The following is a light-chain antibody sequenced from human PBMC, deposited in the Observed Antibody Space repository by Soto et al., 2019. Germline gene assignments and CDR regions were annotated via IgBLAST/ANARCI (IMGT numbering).Light chain of an antibody. Sequence: SALTQPASVSGSPGQSITISCTGTTSDIGSYNLVSWYQQHPGKAPKLMIYEGDERPSGVSNRFSGSKSGNTASLTISGLQAEDEADYYCCSYARGTTYVFGTGTKLTVL. V-gene: IGLV2-23*01. CDR1: TSDIGSYNL. CDR3: CSYARGTTYV. CDR2: EGD. J-gene: IGLJ1*01.